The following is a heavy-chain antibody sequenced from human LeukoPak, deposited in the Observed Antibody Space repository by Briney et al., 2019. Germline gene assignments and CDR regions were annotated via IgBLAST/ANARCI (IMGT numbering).Heavy chain of an antibody. CDR1: RYTLTGYY. D-gene: IGHD1-7*01. Sequence: SVTVSRTASRYTLTGYYMDWVRHTPGQGVECMGWINPNSGGTNYAQKFQGRVTMTRDTSISTAYMELSRLRSDDTAVYCCARETDITGTTFDYWGQGTLVTVSS. CDR3: ARETDITGTTFDY. J-gene: IGHJ4*02. V-gene: IGHV1-2*02. CDR2: INPNSGGT.